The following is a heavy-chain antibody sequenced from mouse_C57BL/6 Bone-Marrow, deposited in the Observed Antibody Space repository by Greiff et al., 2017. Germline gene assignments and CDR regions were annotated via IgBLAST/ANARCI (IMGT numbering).Heavy chain of an antibody. J-gene: IGHJ3*01. CDR1: GYTFTSYW. D-gene: IGHD2-3*01. V-gene: IGHV1-59*01. CDR2: IDPSDSYT. CDR3: ARGCRWLPSFAY. Sequence: QVQLQQPGAELVRPGTSVKLSCKASGYTFTSYWMHWVKQRPGQGLEWIGVIDPSDSYTNYNQKFKGKATLTVDTSSSTAYMQLSSLTSEDSAVYYCARGCRWLPSFAYWGQGALVTVS.